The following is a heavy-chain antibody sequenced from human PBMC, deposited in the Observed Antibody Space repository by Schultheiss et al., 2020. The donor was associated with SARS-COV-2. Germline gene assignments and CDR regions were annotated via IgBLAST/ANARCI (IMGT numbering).Heavy chain of an antibody. Sequence: SQTLSLTCAVYGGSFSGYYWTWVRQPAGKGLEWIGRIYTSGSTNYNPSLKSRVTISVDTSKNQFSLKLSSVTAADTAVYYCARFYGDYVGHYFDYWGQGTLVTVSS. D-gene: IGHD4-17*01. V-gene: IGHV4-59*10. J-gene: IGHJ4*02. CDR2: IYTSGST. CDR3: ARFYGDYVGHYFDY. CDR1: GGSFSGYY.